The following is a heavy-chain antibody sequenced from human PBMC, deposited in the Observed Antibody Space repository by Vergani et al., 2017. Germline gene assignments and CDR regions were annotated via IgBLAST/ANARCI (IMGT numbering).Heavy chain of an antibody. D-gene: IGHD3-9*01. CDR2: ISYDGSNK. Sequence: QVQLVESGGGVVQPGRSLRLSCAASGFTFSSYGMHWVRQAPGKGLEWVAVISYDGSNKYYADSVKGRFTISRDNSKNTLYLQMNSLRAEDTAVYYCGEGYESLTGYETLDYWGQGTLVTVSS. CDR1: GFTFSSYG. V-gene: IGHV3-30*18. CDR3: GEGYESLTGYETLDY. J-gene: IGHJ4*02.